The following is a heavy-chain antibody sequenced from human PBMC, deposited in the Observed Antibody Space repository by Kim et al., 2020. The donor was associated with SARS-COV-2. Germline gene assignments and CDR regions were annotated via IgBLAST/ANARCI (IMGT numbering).Heavy chain of an antibody. V-gene: IGHV4-39*01. CDR1: GGSISSSSYY. CDR2: IYYSGST. J-gene: IGHJ5*02. Sequence: SETLSLTCTVSGGSISSSSYYWGWIRQPPGKGLEWIGSIYYSGSTYYNPSLKSRVTISVDTSKNQFSLKLSSVTAADTAVYYCARQGLAGDTAMVGWFDPWGQGTLVTVSS. CDR3: ARQGLAGDTAMVGWFDP. D-gene: IGHD5-18*01.